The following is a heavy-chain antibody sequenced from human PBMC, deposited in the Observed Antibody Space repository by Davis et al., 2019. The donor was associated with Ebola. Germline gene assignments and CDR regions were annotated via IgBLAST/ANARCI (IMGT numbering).Heavy chain of an antibody. CDR2: IWYDGSNK. V-gene: IGHV3-33*01. J-gene: IGHJ6*02. D-gene: IGHD6-19*01. CDR1: GFTFSSYG. CDR3: ARDRRIAVAGPRYYGMDV. Sequence: GGSLRLSCAASGFTFSSYGMHWVRQAPGKGLEWVAVIWYDGSNKYYADSVKGRFTISRDNAKNSLYLQMNSLRAEDTAVYYCARDRRIAVAGPRYYGMDVWGQGTTVTVSS.